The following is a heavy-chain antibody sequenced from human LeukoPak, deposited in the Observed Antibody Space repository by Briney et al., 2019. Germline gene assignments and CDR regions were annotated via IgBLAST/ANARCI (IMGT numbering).Heavy chain of an antibody. CDR1: GFTASSNY. CDR3: ARDLREHGVFDI. J-gene: IGHJ3*02. CDR2: IYSDGST. D-gene: IGHD1-26*01. Sequence: GGSLRLSCAASGFTASSNYMSWVRQAPGEGLEWVSGIYSDGSTYYAASVKGRFSISRDNSKNTVYLQMSSLRGDDTAVYYCARDLREHGVFDIWGQGTMVTVSS. V-gene: IGHV3-53*01.